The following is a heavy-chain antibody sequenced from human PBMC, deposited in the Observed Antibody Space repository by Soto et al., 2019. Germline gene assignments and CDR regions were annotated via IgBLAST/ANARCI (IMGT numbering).Heavy chain of an antibody. D-gene: IGHD2-15*01. CDR3: ARAFRGGDYSWNYYYYGMDV. CDR1: GFTFNSYG. Sequence: QVQLVESGGGVVQPGRSLRLSCAASGFTFNSYGMHWVRQAPGKGLEWVAVIWFDGRNEYYADSVKGRFTISRDNSKNTLYLKMNSLRGDETAVYYCARAFRGGDYSWNYYYYGMDVWGQGTTVTVSS. V-gene: IGHV3-33*01. CDR2: IWFDGRNE. J-gene: IGHJ6*02.